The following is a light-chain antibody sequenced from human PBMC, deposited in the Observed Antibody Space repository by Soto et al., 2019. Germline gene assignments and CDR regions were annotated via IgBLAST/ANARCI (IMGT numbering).Light chain of an antibody. CDR1: QGITSY. V-gene: IGKV1-9*01. Sequence: DIQLTQSPSFLSASVGDRVTITCRASQGITSYLAWYQQKPGKAPKLLIYAASTLQSGVPSRFSGSGSGTEFALTISSLQPEDFASYYCQQVKSYPYTFGQGTKLEIK. J-gene: IGKJ2*01. CDR3: QQVKSYPYT. CDR2: AAS.